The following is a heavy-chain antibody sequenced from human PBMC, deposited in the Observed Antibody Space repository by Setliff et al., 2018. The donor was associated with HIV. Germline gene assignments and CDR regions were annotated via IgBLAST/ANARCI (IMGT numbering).Heavy chain of an antibody. V-gene: IGHV4-59*08. CDR2: IYNSGST. CDR1: GGSINSYF. Sequence: PSETLSLTCTVSGGSINSYFWSWIRQPPGKALEWIGYIYNSGSTNYNPSLRSRGTIPVDTSKNQFSLKLRSVTAADTAVYYCARHTLSLNPFDPWGQGTLVTVSS. CDR3: ARHTLSLNPFDP. J-gene: IGHJ5*02.